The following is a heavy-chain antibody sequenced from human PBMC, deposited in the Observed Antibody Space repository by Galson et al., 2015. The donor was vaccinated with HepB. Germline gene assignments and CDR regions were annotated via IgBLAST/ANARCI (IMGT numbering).Heavy chain of an antibody. CDR2: INTNPGNP. V-gene: IGHV7-4-1*02. CDR1: GYTFTSYA. CDR3: AREGGHCGGDCDPGVNWFDP. D-gene: IGHD2-21*01. Sequence: SVKVSCKASGYTFTSYAMNWVRQAPGQGLEWMGWINTNPGNPTYAQGFTGRFVFSLDTSVSTAYLQVSSLKAEDTAVYYCAREGGHCGGDCDPGVNWFDPWGQGTLVSV. J-gene: IGHJ5*02.